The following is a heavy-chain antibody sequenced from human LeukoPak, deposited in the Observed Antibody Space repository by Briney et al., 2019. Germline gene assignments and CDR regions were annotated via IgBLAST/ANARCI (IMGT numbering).Heavy chain of an antibody. V-gene: IGHV1-8*01. J-gene: IGHJ4*02. CDR3: ARRSYGTDYFDY. CDR1: GYTFTSYD. D-gene: IGHD5-18*01. CDR2: MNPNSGNT. Sequence: GASVKVSCKASGYTFTSYDINWVRQATGQGLEWMGWMNPNSGNTGYAQKFQGRVTMTRNTSISTAYMELSSLRSEDTAVYYCARRSYGTDYFDYWGQGTLVTVSS.